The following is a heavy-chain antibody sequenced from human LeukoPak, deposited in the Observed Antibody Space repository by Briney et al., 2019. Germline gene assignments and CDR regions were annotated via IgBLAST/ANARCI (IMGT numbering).Heavy chain of an antibody. Sequence: ASVKVSCKASGYTFTGYYMHWVRQAPGQGLEWMGWINPNSGGTNYAQKFQGRVTMTRDTSISTAYMELSRLRSDDTAVYYCAVWAYYDILTGYYNLSYLDYWGQGTLVTVSS. V-gene: IGHV1-2*02. D-gene: IGHD3-9*01. J-gene: IGHJ4*02. CDR1: GYTFTGYY. CDR3: AVWAYYDILTGYYNLSYLDY. CDR2: INPNSGGT.